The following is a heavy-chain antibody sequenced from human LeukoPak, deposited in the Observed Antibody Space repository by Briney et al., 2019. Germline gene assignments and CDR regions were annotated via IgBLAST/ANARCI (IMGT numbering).Heavy chain of an antibody. CDR3: AKDGTRGFRPYYFDY. D-gene: IGHD1-26*01. J-gene: IGHJ4*02. CDR1: GFTFSSYE. CDR2: ISSSGSTI. V-gene: IGHV3-48*03. Sequence: GGSLRLSCAASGFTFSSYEMNWVRQAPGKGLEWVSYISSSGSTIYYADSVKGRFTISRDNAKNSLYLQMNSLGAEDTAVYYCAKDGTRGFRPYYFDYWGQGTLVTVSS.